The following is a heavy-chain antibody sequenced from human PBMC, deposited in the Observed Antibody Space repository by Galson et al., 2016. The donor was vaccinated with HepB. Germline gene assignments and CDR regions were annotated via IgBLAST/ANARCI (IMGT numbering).Heavy chain of an antibody. V-gene: IGHV1-18*01. CDR1: GYTFTTYG. Sequence: SVKVSCKASGYTFTTYGISWVRQAPGQGLEWMGWISAYNGNTNYAQKPQGRVTMTPDTSTSTAYMELRSLRSDDTAVYYCARDPRKIRYQLLEIYYYYYAMYVWGRGTTVTVSS. D-gene: IGHD2-2*01. CDR3: ARDPRKIRYQLLEIYYYYYAMYV. J-gene: IGHJ6*02. CDR2: ISAYNGNT.